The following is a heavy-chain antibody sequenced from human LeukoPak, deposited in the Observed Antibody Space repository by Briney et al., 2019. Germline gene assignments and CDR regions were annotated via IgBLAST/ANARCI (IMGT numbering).Heavy chain of an antibody. D-gene: IGHD6-19*01. J-gene: IGHJ4*02. CDR3: ARPRSAWSQGGDFEY. CDR1: GYTFTSYG. CDR2: ISACNGNT. Sequence: GASVKVSCKASGYTFTSYGISWVRQAPGQGLEWMGWISACNGNTNYAQKLQGRVTMTTDTSTSTAYMELRSLRSDDTALYYCARPRSAWSQGGDFEYWGQGTLVTVSS. V-gene: IGHV1-18*01.